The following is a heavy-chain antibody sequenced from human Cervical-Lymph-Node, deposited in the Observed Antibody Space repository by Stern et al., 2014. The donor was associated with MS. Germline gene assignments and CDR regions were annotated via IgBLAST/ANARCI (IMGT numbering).Heavy chain of an antibody. J-gene: IGHJ4*02. Sequence: EEQLVESGGGLVKPGGSLRLSCAASGFTFSSYSMNWVRQAPGKGLEWVSPIRSSSGYLYYADSVEGRFTISRDNAKNSLYLQMNSLRAEDTAVYYCARDTITMVRGGYYFDYWGQGTLVTVSS. V-gene: IGHV3-21*01. D-gene: IGHD3-10*01. CDR2: IRSSSGYL. CDR3: ARDTITMVRGGYYFDY. CDR1: GFTFSSYS.